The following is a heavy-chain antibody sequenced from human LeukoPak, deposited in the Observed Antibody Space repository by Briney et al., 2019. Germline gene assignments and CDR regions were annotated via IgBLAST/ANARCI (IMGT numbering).Heavy chain of an antibody. Sequence: GGSLRLSCAASGFTFSTYSMNWVRQAPGKGLEWVSSISSSSSYIYYADSVKGRFTISRDNAKNTLYLQMDNLRVEDTAVYYCSRGRGGVWGQGTTVTVSS. D-gene: IGHD3-10*01. CDR2: ISSSSSYI. CDR3: SRGRGGV. V-gene: IGHV3-21*01. J-gene: IGHJ6*02. CDR1: GFTFSTYS.